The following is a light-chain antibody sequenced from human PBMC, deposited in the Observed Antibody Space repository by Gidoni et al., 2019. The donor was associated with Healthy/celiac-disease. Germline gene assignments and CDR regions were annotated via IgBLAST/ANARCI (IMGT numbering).Light chain of an antibody. J-gene: IGKJ1*01. CDR3: QQYYSTPRT. CDR1: QSVLYSSNNKNY. Sequence: DTVMTQSPDSLPVSLGERATINCKSSQSVLYSSNNKNYLAWYQQKPGQPPKLLIYWASTRESGVPDRFSGSGSGTDFTLTISSLQAEDVAVYYCQQYYSTPRTFXQXTKVEIK. V-gene: IGKV4-1*01. CDR2: WAS.